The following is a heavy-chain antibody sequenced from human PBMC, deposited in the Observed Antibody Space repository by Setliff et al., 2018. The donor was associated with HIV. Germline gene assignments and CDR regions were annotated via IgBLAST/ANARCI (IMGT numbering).Heavy chain of an antibody. CDR2: INPNSGGT. CDR1: GYTFTGYF. V-gene: IGHV1-2*02. Sequence: ASVKVSCKASGYTFTGYFMHWVRQATGQGLEWMGWINPNSGGTTYAQKFQGRVTMTRDTSISTAYMEVSRLRSDDTAVYYCARDHCSSSGCYDYSYDGMDVWGQGTTVTVSS. J-gene: IGHJ6*02. D-gene: IGHD2-2*01. CDR3: ARDHCSSSGCYDYSYDGMDV.